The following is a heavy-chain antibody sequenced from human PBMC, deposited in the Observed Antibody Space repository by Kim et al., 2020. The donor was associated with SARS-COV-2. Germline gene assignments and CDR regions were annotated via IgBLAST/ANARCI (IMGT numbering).Heavy chain of an antibody. D-gene: IGHD2-2*01. Sequence: SETLSLTCIVSGDSISRNYWSWIRQPPGKGLEWIGYTHYSGTNTGNPSLKSRVTMSVDTSKNQFSLKVTSVTAADTAVYFCARITQYQLSSKYYGLDDWGQGTTVTVSS. CDR2: THYSGTN. CDR3: ARITQYQLSSKYYGLDD. J-gene: IGHJ6*02. CDR1: GDSISRNY. V-gene: IGHV4-59*01.